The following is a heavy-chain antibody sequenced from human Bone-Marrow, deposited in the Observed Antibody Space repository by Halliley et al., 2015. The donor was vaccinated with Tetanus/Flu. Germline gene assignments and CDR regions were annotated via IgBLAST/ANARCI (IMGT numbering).Heavy chain of an antibody. Sequence: YTTSLRGRFTVSRDNFRNTLFLQMDSLGPEDTAVYFCATEAFDIWGQGTKVTVSS. J-gene: IGHJ3*02. CDR3: ATEAFDI. V-gene: IGHV3-30*10.